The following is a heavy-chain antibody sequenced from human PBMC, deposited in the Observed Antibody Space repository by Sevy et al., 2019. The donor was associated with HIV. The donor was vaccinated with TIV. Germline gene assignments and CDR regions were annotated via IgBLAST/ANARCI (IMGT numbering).Heavy chain of an antibody. Sequence: ASVKVSCKVSGYTLTELSMHWVRQAPGKGLEWMGGFDPEDGETIYAQKFQGRVTMTEDTSTDTAYMVLSSLRSEDTAVYYCATAGGGNYDSSGLFAFDIWGQGTMVTVSS. CDR3: ATAGGGNYDSSGLFAFDI. D-gene: IGHD3-22*01. V-gene: IGHV1-24*01. CDR1: GYTLTELS. CDR2: FDPEDGET. J-gene: IGHJ3*02.